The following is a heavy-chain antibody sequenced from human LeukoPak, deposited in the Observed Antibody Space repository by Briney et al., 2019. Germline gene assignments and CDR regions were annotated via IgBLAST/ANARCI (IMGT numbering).Heavy chain of an antibody. J-gene: IGHJ6*02. V-gene: IGHV1-8*01. Sequence: ASVKVSCKSSGYTFTSYDINWVRQATGQGLEWMGWMNPNSGNTGYAQKFQGRVTMTRNTSISTAYMELSSLRSEDTAVYYCAREAAAGTYHYGMDVWGQGTTVTVSS. CDR3: AREAAAGTYHYGMDV. CDR2: MNPNSGNT. D-gene: IGHD6-13*01. CDR1: GYTFTSYD.